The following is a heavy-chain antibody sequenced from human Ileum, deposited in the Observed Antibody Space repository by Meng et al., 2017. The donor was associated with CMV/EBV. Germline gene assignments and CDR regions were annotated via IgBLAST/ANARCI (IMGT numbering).Heavy chain of an antibody. Sequence: ASVKVSCKASGYTFTSYDINWVRQATGQGLEWMGWMNPNRGNTGYAQKFQGRVTMTRNTSISTAYMELSRLRSEDADVYYCARGYFAAYYYDSSGYTIDYWGQGTLVTVSS. D-gene: IGHD3-22*01. CDR2: MNPNRGNT. V-gene: IGHV1-8*01. CDR1: GYTFTSYD. CDR3: ARGYFAAYYYDSSGYTIDY. J-gene: IGHJ4*02.